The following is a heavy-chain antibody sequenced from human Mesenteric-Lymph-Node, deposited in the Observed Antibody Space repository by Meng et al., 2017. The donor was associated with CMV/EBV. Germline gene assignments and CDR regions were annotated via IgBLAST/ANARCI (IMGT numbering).Heavy chain of an antibody. CDR1: GYTFSSYA. Sequence: QVARVQFGAEVKKPGASVKVSCKASGYTFSSYAMHWVRQAPGQRLEWMGWINIVEDKTKTSQNFQGRVTLTRDTSANTAYMELSSLRSDDTAVYYCARTNNWGFDYWGQGTLVTVSS. D-gene: IGHD3-16*01. CDR3: ARTNNWGFDY. V-gene: IGHV1-3*04. CDR2: INIVEDKT. J-gene: IGHJ4*02.